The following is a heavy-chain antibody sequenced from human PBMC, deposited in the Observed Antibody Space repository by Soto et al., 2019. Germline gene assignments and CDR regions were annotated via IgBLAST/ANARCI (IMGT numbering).Heavy chain of an antibody. CDR2: ISAGGDKT. CDR1: GFTFRNYA. D-gene: IGHD1-26*01. Sequence: EVQLLESGGGLVQPGGSLRLACAASGFTFRNYAMNWVRQAPGKGLTCVSIISAGGDKTYYADSVKGRFSISRDNSKNQLYLQVNSRRAEDTAVYYCARPEKRISWVNFPEYLGQGTLVTVSS. J-gene: IGHJ4*02. CDR3: ARPEKRISWVNFPEY. V-gene: IGHV3-23*01.